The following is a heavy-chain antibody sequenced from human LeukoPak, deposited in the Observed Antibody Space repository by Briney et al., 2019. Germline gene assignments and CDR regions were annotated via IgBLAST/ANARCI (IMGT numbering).Heavy chain of an antibody. CDR2: INSDGSST. CDR1: GFTFSSYW. Sequence: PGGSLRLSCAASGFTFSSYWMHWVRQAPGKGLVWVSRINSDGSSTTYADSVKGRFTISRDNAKNTLYLQMNSLRAEDTAVYYCVSLTYGSGTSLFDYRGQGTLVSASS. V-gene: IGHV3-74*01. D-gene: IGHD3-10*01. CDR3: VSLTYGSGTSLFDY. J-gene: IGHJ4*02.